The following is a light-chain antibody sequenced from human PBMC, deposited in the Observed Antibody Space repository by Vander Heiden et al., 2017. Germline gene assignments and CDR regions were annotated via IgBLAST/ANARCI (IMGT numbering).Light chain of an antibody. CDR3: QQLNSYHR. CDR1: QGISSY. CDR2: AAS. V-gene: IGKV1-9*01. Sequence: DIQLTQSPSFLSASVGDRVTITCRASQGISSYLAWYQQKPGKAPKLLIYAASTVQSGVPSRFSGSGSGTEFTLTISSLQPEDFATYYCQQLNSYHRFGHGTKVXIK. J-gene: IGKJ3*01.